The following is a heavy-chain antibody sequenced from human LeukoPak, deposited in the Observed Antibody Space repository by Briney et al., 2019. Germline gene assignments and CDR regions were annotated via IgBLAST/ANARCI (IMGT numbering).Heavy chain of an antibody. D-gene: IGHD6-13*01. CDR2: INPNSGGT. J-gene: IGHJ4*02. Sequence: ASVKVSCTASGYTFTGYYMHWVRQAPGQGLEWMGWINPNSGGTNYAQKFQGRVTMTRDTSISTAYMELSRLRSDDTAVYYCARAVPHYSSSWATVDYWGQGTLVAVSS. CDR3: ARAVPHYSSSWATVDY. V-gene: IGHV1-2*02. CDR1: GYTFTGYY.